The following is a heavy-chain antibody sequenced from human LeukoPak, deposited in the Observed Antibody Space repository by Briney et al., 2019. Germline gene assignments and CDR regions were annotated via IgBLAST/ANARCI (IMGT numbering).Heavy chain of an antibody. CDR1: GGSISSSNW. D-gene: IGHD3-22*01. J-gene: IGHJ6*02. CDR2: IYHSGST. Sequence: SETLSLTCAVSGGSISSSNWWSWVRQPPGKGLEWIGEIYHSGSTNYNPSLKSRVTISVDKSKNQFSLKLSSVTAADTAVYYCARVTPPAGTWLLLGDKVGSDYYYGMDVWGQGTTVTVSS. CDR3: ARVTPPAGTWLLLGDKVGSDYYYGMDV. V-gene: IGHV4-4*02.